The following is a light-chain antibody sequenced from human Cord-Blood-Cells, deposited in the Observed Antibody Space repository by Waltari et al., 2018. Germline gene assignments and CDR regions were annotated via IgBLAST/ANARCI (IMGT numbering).Light chain of an antibody. CDR1: QSVSSN. CDR2: GAS. J-gene: IGKJ1*01. CDR3: QQYNNWPRT. Sequence: EIVMTQSTATLSVSPGERATLSCRASQSVSSNLAGYQQKPGQAPRLLIYGASPRATGIPARCSGSGSGTEFTLTISSLQSEDFAVYYCQQYNNWPRTFGQGTKVEIK. V-gene: IGKV3-15*01.